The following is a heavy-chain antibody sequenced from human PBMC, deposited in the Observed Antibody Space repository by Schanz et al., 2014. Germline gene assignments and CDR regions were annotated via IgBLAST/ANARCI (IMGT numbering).Heavy chain of an antibody. D-gene: IGHD5-18*01. V-gene: IGHV3-11*06. CDR3: ARDGYRNGRPFDH. J-gene: IGHJ4*02. CDR2: TSHDGSFT. CDR1: GFTVSINY. Sequence: VQLVESGGGLVQPGGSLRLSCAASGFTVSINYMSWVRQAPGKGLEWVSRTSHDGSFTTFADSVKGRFTISRDNAKNSLYLQMNSLRAEDTAVYYCARDGYRNGRPFDHWGQGTRVTVSS.